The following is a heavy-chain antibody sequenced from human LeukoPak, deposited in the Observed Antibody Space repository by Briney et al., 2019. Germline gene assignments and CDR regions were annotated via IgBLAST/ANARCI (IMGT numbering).Heavy chain of an antibody. CDR3: ARVGYDILTGLADNFDY. D-gene: IGHD3-9*01. CDR2: ISSSGSTI. CDR1: GFTFSDYY. J-gene: IGHJ4*02. Sequence: GGSLRLSCAASGFTFSDYYMSWIRQAPGKGLEWVSYISSSGSTIYYADSVKARFTISRDNAKNSLYLQMNSLRAEDTAVYYCARVGYDILTGLADNFDYWGQGTLVTVSS. V-gene: IGHV3-11*01.